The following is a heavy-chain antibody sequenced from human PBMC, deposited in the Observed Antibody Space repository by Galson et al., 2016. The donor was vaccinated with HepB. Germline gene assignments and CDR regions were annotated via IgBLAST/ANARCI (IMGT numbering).Heavy chain of an antibody. J-gene: IGHJ5*02. CDR1: GDSISGSAYY. CDR2: ISYTGGT. Sequence: ETLSFTCSVSGDSISGSAYYWGWIRQPPGKGLEWIGTISYTGGTSYNPSLKSRVAISVDTTKNHFSLELTSVTAADTAVYFCVRDSQINWFYLWGQGTRVTVSS. V-gene: IGHV4-39*02. CDR3: VRDSQINWFYL.